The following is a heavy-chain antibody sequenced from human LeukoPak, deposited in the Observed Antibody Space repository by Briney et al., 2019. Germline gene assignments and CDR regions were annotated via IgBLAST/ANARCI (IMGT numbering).Heavy chain of an antibody. J-gene: IGHJ4*02. CDR3: ARDRMGGSFDY. CDR2: ITGDSNTI. D-gene: IGHD2-15*01. CDR1: GFAFSPYA. V-gene: IGHV3-48*01. Sequence: PGGSLRLSCAASGFAFSPYAMNWVRQAPGKGLEWVSFITGDSNTIYYADSMKGRFTVSRDNAENSLYLQMNSLSAEDTAEYYCARDRMGGSFDYWGQGTLVTVSS.